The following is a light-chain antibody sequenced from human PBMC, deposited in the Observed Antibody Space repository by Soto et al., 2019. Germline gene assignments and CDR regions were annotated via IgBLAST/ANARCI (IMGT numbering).Light chain of an antibody. CDR2: GAS. CDR3: QQYGSSPLT. J-gene: IGKJ4*01. Sequence: EIVLTQSPGTLSVSPGERATLSCRASQSVSSSYLAWYQQKPGQAPRLLIYGASNRATDIPDRFSGSGSATDFTLTISRLEPEDFAVYYCQQYGSSPLTFG. CDR1: QSVSSSY. V-gene: IGKV3-20*01.